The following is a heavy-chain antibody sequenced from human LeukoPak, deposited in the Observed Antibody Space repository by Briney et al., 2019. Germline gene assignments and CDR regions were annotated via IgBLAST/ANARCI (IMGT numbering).Heavy chain of an antibody. CDR3: AKATKVSCSGATCYPFDY. J-gene: IGHJ4*02. V-gene: IGHV3-23*01. CDR2: IVSSGTNT. Sequence: GGSLRPSCAASGFTFSSYAMNWVRQAPGKGLECISIIVSSGTNTYYADSVKGRFTISRDNSKNTLYLQMNSLRVDDTAVYYCAKATKVSCSGATCYPFDYWGQGTLVTVSS. D-gene: IGHD2-15*01. CDR1: GFTFSSYA.